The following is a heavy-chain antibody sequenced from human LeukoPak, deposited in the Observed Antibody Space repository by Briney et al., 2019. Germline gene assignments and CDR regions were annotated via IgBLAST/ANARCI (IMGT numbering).Heavy chain of an antibody. Sequence: GASVKVSCKASGYTFTNYGSSWVRQAPGQGLEWMGWISAYNGNTNYAQKLQGRVTMTTDTSTSTAYMELRSLRSDDTAVYYCARDMGFVVVPAAILDYWGQGTLVTVSS. CDR3: ARDMGFVVVPAAILDY. D-gene: IGHD2-2*02. J-gene: IGHJ4*02. CDR2: ISAYNGNT. CDR1: GYTFTNYG. V-gene: IGHV1-18*01.